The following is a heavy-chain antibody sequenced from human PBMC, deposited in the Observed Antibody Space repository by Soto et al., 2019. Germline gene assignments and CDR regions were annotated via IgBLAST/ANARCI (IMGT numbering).Heavy chain of an antibody. V-gene: IGHV4-34*01. CDR3: ARPKDYDDCLDS. D-gene: IGHD3-22*01. CDR1: GGSFSGYY. J-gene: IGHJ4*02. Sequence: SETLSLTCAVYGGSFSGYYWSWIRQPPGKGLEWIGEINHSGSTNYNPSHKSRVTISVDTSKNQFSLKLSSVTAADTAVYYCARPKDYDDCLDSWGQGTLVTVSS. CDR2: INHSGST.